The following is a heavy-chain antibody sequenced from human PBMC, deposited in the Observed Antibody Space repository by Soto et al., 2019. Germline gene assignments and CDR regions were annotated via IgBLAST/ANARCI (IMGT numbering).Heavy chain of an antibody. D-gene: IGHD6-13*01. CDR2: ILPDDADT. Sequence: LKGTAKSTEKMWTRDGIVSLLQTPGKGLEWMGIILPDDADTRYSPSFEGHVTISADRSTTTAFLHLRSLEASDTATYFCARQGFSKHYFYAADVWGQGTPATVSS. V-gene: IGHV5-51*01. J-gene: IGHJ6*02. CDR1: EKMWTRDG. CDR3: ARQGFSKHYFYAADV.